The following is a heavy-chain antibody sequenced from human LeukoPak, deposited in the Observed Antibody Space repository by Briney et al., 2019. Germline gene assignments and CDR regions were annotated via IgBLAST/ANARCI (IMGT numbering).Heavy chain of an antibody. CDR3: ARGVVSSTSLFDP. J-gene: IGHJ5*02. CDR1: GFTFSNYW. V-gene: IGHV3-74*01. D-gene: IGHD2-2*01. CDR2: INTDASSI. Sequence: GGSLRLSCAASGFTFSNYWMHWVRQVPGKGLVWVSRINTDASSIRYADSVKGRFTISRDNAKNTLYLQMNSLRVEDTAVYYCARGVVSSTSLFDPWGQGTLVTVSS.